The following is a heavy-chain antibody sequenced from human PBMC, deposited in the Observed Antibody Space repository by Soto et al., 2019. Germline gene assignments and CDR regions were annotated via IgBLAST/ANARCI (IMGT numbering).Heavy chain of an antibody. CDR3: AKERDGIVVVPAATVFDY. D-gene: IGHD2-2*01. V-gene: IGHV3-23*01. J-gene: IGHJ4*02. CDR1: GFTFSRYA. CDR2: ISGSGGST. Sequence: PXVSLELSCAASGFTFSRYAMSGVRQAPGKGLEWVSAISGSGGSTYYADSVKGRFTISRDNSKNTLYLQMNSLRAEDTAVYYCAKERDGIVVVPAATVFDYWGQGTLVTSPQ.